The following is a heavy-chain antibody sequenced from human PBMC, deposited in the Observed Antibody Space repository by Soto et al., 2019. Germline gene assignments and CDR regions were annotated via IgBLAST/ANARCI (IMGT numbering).Heavy chain of an antibody. D-gene: IGHD2-15*01. CDR3: VRTSLVVAAATREDY. Sequence: EVQLVESGGGLVQPGGSLRLSCAASGCTLSSYWMHWVRQAPGKGLVWVSRINSDGSSTSYADSVKGRFTISRDNAKNTPYLQMNILRAEDTAVYYCVRTSLVVAAATREDYWGQGTLVTVSS. CDR1: GCTLSSYW. CDR2: INSDGSST. J-gene: IGHJ4*02. V-gene: IGHV3-74*01.